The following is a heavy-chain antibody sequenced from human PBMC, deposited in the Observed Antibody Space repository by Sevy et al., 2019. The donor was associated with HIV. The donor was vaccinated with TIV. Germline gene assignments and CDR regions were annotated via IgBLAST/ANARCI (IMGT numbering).Heavy chain of an antibody. V-gene: IGHV1-69*13. CDR3: ARDEIVGAAFDS. CDR1: GHTFSSFA. J-gene: IGHJ4*02. Sequence: ASVKVSCQASGHTFSSFAINWVRQAPGQGLEWMGGIIPMFGRANYAEKFRGTVTITADESTNTAYLELNSLRSDDTAMYYCARDEIVGAAFDSWGQGTLVTVSS. D-gene: IGHD1-26*01. CDR2: IIPMFGRA.